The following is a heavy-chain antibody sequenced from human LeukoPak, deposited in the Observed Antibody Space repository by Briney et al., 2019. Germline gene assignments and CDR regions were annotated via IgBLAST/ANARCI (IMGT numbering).Heavy chain of an antibody. CDR1: GYTFTSYG. Sequence: ASVKVSCKASGYTFTSYGISWVRQAPGQGLEWMGWISAYNGNTNYAQKLQGRVTMTTDTSTSTAYMELRSLRSDDTAVYYCAREAVSTTGYYYFYYMDVWGKGTTITVSS. V-gene: IGHV1-18*01. CDR3: AREAVSTTGYYYFYYMDV. CDR2: ISAYNGNT. J-gene: IGHJ6*03. D-gene: IGHD4-11*01.